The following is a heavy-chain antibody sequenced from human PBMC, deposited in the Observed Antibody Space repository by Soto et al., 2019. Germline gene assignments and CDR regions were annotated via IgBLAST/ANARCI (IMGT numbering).Heavy chain of an antibody. V-gene: IGHV4-34*01. J-gene: IGHJ4*02. CDR2: ISQSGNT. Sequence: PSETLSLTCSLYSGSFSGYYWSWIRQPPGKGLEWIGEISQSGNTNYSPSLKSRVSISIDTSKKQFSPNLASVSAADTAVYYCARAPKVSGSSQTRPDFWGQGTLVTVSS. CDR1: SGSFSGYY. CDR3: ARAPKVSGSSQTRPDF. D-gene: IGHD6-6*01.